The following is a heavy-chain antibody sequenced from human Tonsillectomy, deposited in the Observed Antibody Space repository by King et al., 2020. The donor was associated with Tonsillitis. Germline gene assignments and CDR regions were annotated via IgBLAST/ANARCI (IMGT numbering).Heavy chain of an antibody. D-gene: IGHD5-24*01. J-gene: IGHJ2*01. Sequence: VQLQESGPGLVKPSETLSLTCTVSGGSISSYSWSWIRPPPGKGLEWIGYIYYSGSTNYNPSLKSQVTISVDTSKNQFSLKLSSVTAADTAVYYCARVVMATFYWYFALWGRGTLVTVSS. CDR1: GGSISSYS. CDR2: IYYSGST. V-gene: IGHV4-59*01. CDR3: ARVVMATFYWYFAL.